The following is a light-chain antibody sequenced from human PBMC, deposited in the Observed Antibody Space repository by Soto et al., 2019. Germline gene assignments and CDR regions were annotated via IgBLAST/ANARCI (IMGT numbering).Light chain of an antibody. Sequence: IVLTQSPGTLSLSPGERATLSCRASQSVSSSYLAWYQQKPGQAPRLLIYGASSRATGIPDRFSGSGSATDFTLTISRLEPEDFAVYYCQQYGSSRWTFGQGTKVEIK. CDR3: QQYGSSRWT. CDR2: GAS. V-gene: IGKV3-20*01. CDR1: QSVSSSY. J-gene: IGKJ1*01.